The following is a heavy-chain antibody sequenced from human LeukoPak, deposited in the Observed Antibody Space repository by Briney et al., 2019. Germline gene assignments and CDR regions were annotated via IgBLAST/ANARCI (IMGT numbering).Heavy chain of an antibody. Sequence: RGSLRLSSAASGFTFSSYTMSCVPEAPEEGLGWVSAISGIVGATYSTHSVKGRFTISRDNSKNTLYLQMNSLRAEDTPVYYCAKERYCSGGSWYSDYGGQGTLVTVSA. CDR3: AKERYCSGGSWYSDY. CDR2: ISGIVGAT. CDR1: GFTFSSYT. J-gene: IGHJ4*02. D-gene: IGHD2-15*01. V-gene: IGHV3-23*01.